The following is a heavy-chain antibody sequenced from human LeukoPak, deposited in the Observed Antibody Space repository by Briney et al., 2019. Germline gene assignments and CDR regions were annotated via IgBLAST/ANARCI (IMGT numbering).Heavy chain of an antibody. CDR1: GYTFTSYG. V-gene: IGHV1-18*01. D-gene: IGHD4-11*01. Sequence: ASVKVSCKASGYTFTSYGISWVRQAPGQRLEWMGWISAYNGNTNYAQKLQGRVTMTTDTSTSTAYMELRSLRSDDTAVYYCARDGGTVIPGNWFDPWGQGTLVTVSS. J-gene: IGHJ5*02. CDR2: ISAYNGNT. CDR3: ARDGGTVIPGNWFDP.